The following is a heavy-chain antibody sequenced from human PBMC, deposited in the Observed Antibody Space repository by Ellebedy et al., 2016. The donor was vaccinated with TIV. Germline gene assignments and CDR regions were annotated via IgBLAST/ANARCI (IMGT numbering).Heavy chain of an antibody. J-gene: IGHJ4*02. V-gene: IGHV3-11*04. CDR3: VRDTYYYGSGTYYKGFDY. Sequence: PGGSLRLSCAVSGFTFSDYYMSWVRQAPGKGLEWVSYISSSCSLINYADSVKGRFTISRDNAKNSQYLQMNSLRAEDTAVYYCVRDTYYYGSGTYYKGFDYWGQGTLVTVSS. CDR1: GFTFSDYY. D-gene: IGHD3-10*01. CDR2: ISSSCSLI.